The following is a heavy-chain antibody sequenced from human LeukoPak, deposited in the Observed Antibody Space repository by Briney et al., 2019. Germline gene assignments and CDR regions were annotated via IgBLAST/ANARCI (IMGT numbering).Heavy chain of an antibody. J-gene: IGHJ4*02. V-gene: IGHV3-33*06. Sequence: GGSLRLSCAASGFTFSTYGMQWVRQAPGKGLEWVAAIWYDGSEKYYADSVKGRFTISKDNSKNTLYLQMNSLRAEDTAVYYCAKDLTTGTLSFDYWGQGTLVTVSS. CDR2: IWYDGSEK. CDR3: AKDLTTGTLSFDY. D-gene: IGHD1-1*01. CDR1: GFTFSTYG.